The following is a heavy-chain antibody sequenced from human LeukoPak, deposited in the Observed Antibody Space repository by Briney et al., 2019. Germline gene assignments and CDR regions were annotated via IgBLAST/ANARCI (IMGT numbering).Heavy chain of an antibody. J-gene: IGHJ4*02. CDR1: GFTFSSYA. CDR3: ATPRAVVVAATLPNFDY. V-gene: IGHV3-30-3*01. Sequence: GGSLRLSCAASGFTFSSYAMHWVRQAPGKGLEWVAVISYDGSNKYYADSVKGRFTISRDNSKNTLYLQMNSLRAEDTAVYYCATPRAVVVAATLPNFDYWGQGTLVTVSS. CDR2: ISYDGSNK. D-gene: IGHD2-15*01.